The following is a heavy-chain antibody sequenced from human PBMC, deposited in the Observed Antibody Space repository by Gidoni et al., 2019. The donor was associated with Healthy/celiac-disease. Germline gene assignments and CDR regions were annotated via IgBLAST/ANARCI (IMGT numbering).Heavy chain of an antibody. Sequence: QVQLVESGGGVVQPGRSLRLSCAASGFTFSSYGLHWVRQAPGKGLEWVAVIWYDGSNKYYADSVKGRFTISRDNSKNTLYLQMNSLRAEDTAVYYCARDYYDSSLDYWGQGTLVTVSS. CDR3: ARDYYDSSLDY. J-gene: IGHJ4*02. D-gene: IGHD3-22*01. CDR1: GFTFSSYG. CDR2: IWYDGSNK. V-gene: IGHV3-33*01.